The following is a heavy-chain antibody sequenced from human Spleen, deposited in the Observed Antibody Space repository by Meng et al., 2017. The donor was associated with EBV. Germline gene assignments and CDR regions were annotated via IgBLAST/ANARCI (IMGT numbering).Heavy chain of an antibody. Sequence: QVQVVQSGAGVKKPGASVKVSCKASGYMFTDYYMHWVRQAPGQGLAWMGRINPSSGGTDYAQKFQGRVTMTRDTSISTAYMELTSLRSDDTAIYYCARSIFSNDFFNWGQGTLVTVSS. J-gene: IGHJ4*02. CDR2: INPSSGGT. CDR3: ARSIFSNDFFN. CDR1: GYMFTDYY. D-gene: IGHD2-21*02. V-gene: IGHV1-2*06.